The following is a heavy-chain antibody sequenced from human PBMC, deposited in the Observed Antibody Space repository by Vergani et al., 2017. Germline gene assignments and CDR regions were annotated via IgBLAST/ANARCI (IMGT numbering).Heavy chain of an antibody. CDR3: AKVGRSEVAGTFGAFDI. J-gene: IGHJ3*02. Sequence: EVQLLESGGGLVQPGGSLRLSCEASRFSFPGYAMSWVRQAPGKGLEWVSSVSGSSATPYYADSVKGRFIISRDNSKNTLFLHMNSLRPEDTAVYYCAKVGRSEVAGTFGAFDIWGQGTMVTVSS. CDR1: RFSFPGYA. V-gene: IGHV3-23*01. CDR2: VSGSSATP. D-gene: IGHD6-19*01.